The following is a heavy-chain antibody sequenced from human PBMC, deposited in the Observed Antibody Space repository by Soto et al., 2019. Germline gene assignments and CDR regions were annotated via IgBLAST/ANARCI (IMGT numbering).Heavy chain of an antibody. CDR1: GFTFSSYS. J-gene: IGHJ6*02. CDR3: AREYGSVSYYNVPYYYYYGMDV. CDR2: ISYDGSNK. V-gene: IGHV3-30-3*01. Sequence: GESRRLSCAASGFTFSSYSMHGGGQAPGKGLGWGAVISYDGSNKYYADSVKGRFTISRDNSKNTLYLQMNSLRAEDTAVYYCAREYGSVSYYNVPYYYYYGMDVWGQGTTVTVS. D-gene: IGHD3-10*01.